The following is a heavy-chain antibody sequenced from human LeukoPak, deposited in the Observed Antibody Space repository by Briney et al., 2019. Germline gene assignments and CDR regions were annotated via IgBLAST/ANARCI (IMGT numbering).Heavy chain of an antibody. Sequence: MASETLSLTCAVYGGSFSGYYWSWIRQPPGKGLEWIGEINHSGSTNYSPSLKSRVTMSLDTSKNQFSLRLSSVTAADTVVYYCARGQVSLGYVLSYSWFDPWGQGTLVTVSS. CDR3: ARGQVSLGYVLSYSWFDP. CDR1: GGSFSGYY. V-gene: IGHV4-34*01. J-gene: IGHJ5*02. D-gene: IGHD5-18*01. CDR2: INHSGST.